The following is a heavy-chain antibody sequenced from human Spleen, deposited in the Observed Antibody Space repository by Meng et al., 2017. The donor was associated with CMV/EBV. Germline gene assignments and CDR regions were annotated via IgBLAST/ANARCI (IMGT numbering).Heavy chain of an antibody. CDR3: ARVNYDFWSGAFDY. D-gene: IGHD3-3*01. Sequence: SGGSVSSGGYVWSWVRQHPGGGLEWIGYIYHVGSPYYDPSLKSRAAMSIDKSKNQFSLKLNSVTAADTAVYYCARVNYDFWSGAFDYWGQGTLVTVSS. CDR1: GGSVSSGGYV. CDR2: IYHVGSP. J-gene: IGHJ4*02. V-gene: IGHV4-31*02.